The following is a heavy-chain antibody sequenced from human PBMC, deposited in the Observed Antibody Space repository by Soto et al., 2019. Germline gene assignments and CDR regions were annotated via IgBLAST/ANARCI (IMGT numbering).Heavy chain of an antibody. CDR1: GDTFNNYA. CDR2: IIPIYDSP. D-gene: IGHD3-3*01. J-gene: IGHJ4*02. CDR3: AASTFLSGVSGYFHLDF. V-gene: IGHV1-69*06. Sequence: QVHLVQSGTEVKKPGSSVNVSCKASGDTFNNYAISWVRQSPGQGLQWMGGIIPIYDSPSYAQGSHNRVTITADRYTSKAHLELNGLTSEDTAVYYCAASTFLSGVSGYFHLDFWGQGTLVTVSS.